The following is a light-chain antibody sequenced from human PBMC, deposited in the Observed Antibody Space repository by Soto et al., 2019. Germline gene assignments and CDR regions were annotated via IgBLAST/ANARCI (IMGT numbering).Light chain of an antibody. J-gene: IGKJ1*01. Sequence: DIQMTQSPSSLSASVGDRVTITCRASQNISNYFNWFQQKPGKAPNLLIYGASTLQSGVPSRFSGSGSGTDFPLTISSLQPEDFVIYYCQQSYTTPWTFGQGTKVEIK. V-gene: IGKV1-39*01. CDR2: GAS. CDR1: QNISNY. CDR3: QQSYTTPWT.